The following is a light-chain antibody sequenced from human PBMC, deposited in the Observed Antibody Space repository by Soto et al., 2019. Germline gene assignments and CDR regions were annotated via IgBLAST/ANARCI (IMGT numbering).Light chain of an antibody. J-gene: IGKJ1*01. CDR1: QSVSSSY. CDR3: QQYDSSTWT. CDR2: GAS. V-gene: IGKV3-20*01. Sequence: EIVLTQSPCTLSLSPGERATISCRAGQSVSSSYLACYQQQPGQATRLLIYGASSRATGIPDRFSGSGSGTEFTLTISRLEPEDFAVYYCQQYDSSTWTFGQGTKVEIK.